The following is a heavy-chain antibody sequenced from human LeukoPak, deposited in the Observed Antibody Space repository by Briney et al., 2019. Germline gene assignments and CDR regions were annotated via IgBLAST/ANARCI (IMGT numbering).Heavy chain of an antibody. CDR3: ARQGRDGYNKDFDY. D-gene: IGHD5-24*01. J-gene: IGHJ4*02. CDR2: IYYSGST. V-gene: IGHV4-38-2*01. CDR1: GYSISSGYY. Sequence: TLXXXCXVSGYSISSGYYWXWIRQPPGKGXEXIGSIYYSGSTYYNPSLKSRVTISVDTSKNQFSLKLSSVTAADTAVYYCARQGRDGYNKDFDYWGQGTLVTVSS.